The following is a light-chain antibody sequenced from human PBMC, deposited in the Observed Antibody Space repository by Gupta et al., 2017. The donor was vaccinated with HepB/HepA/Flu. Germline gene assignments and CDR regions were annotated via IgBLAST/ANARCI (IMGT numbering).Light chain of an antibody. CDR2: GTS. Sequence: EIVLTQSPGILSLSPGERVTLSCRASHSVTRSYLGWYQQIPGQAPSLLIYGTSNRATGIPDRFSGSGSGTDFTLTINRLEPEDFAVYYCQQYGSSGITFGQGTRLEIK. CDR1: HSVTRSY. V-gene: IGKV3-20*01. CDR3: QQYGSSGIT. J-gene: IGKJ5*01.